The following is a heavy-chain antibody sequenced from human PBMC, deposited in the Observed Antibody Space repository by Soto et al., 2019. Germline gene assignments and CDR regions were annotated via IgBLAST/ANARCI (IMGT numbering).Heavy chain of an antibody. CDR3: ARGLILWFGELSRRGGYYYDMDV. CDR1: GGSFSGYQ. CDR2: INDSGNI. V-gene: IGHV4-34*01. J-gene: IGHJ6*03. D-gene: IGHD3-10*01. Sequence: QVQLQQWGAGLLKPSETLSLTCAVYGGSFSGYQWSWIRQTPGKGLEWIGEINDSGNINYNPSLKSRVTIFLDTPKKQTSLKLSSVTAADSAVYYCARGLILWFGELSRRGGYYYDMDVWGKGTTVTVSS.